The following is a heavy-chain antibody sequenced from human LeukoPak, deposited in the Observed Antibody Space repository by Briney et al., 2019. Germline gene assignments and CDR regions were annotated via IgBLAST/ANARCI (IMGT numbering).Heavy chain of an antibody. V-gene: IGHV1-46*01. CDR3: ATDVYYDTTGYYPIFDY. CDR2: INPSGGTT. D-gene: IGHD3-22*01. J-gene: IGHJ4*02. Sequence: ASVKVSCKASGYTFTSYYMHWVRQAPGQGLEWMGIINPSGGTTNYAQKFQGRVTMTRDTSTSTVYMELSSLRSEDTAVYYCATDVYYDTTGYYPIFDYWGQGTLVTVSS. CDR1: GYTFTSYY.